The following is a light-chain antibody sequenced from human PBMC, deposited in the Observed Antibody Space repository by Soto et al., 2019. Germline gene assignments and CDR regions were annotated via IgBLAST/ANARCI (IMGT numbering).Light chain of an antibody. CDR1: QGIRND. Sequence: DIQMTQSPSSLSASVGDRVTITCRASQGIRNDLGWYQQRPGKAPKPLIYAASTLQSGVPSRFSGSGSGTEFTLTISTLQPDDFATYYCQQYNNFPTFGQGTKVDIK. V-gene: IGKV1-17*01. CDR3: QQYNNFPT. J-gene: IGKJ1*01. CDR2: AAS.